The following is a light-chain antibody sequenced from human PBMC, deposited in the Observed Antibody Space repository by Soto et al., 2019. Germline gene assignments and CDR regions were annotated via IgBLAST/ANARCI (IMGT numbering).Light chain of an antibody. CDR1: SSDVGAYNY. V-gene: IGLV2-14*01. CDR3: SSYTSATTYV. J-gene: IGLJ1*01. CDR2: DVS. Sequence: QSALTQPASVSGSPGQSITISCTGTSSDVGAYNYDSWYQQYPGEAPKVIIYDVSHRPAGVSNRFSGSKSGNTASLPISGLQTQDEADYYCSSYTSATTYVFGTGTKVTVL.